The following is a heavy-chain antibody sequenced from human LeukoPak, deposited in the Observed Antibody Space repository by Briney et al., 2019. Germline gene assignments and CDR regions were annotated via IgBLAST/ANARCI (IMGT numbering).Heavy chain of an antibody. Sequence: GGSLRLSCAASGFTISDYWMTWVRQAPGKGLEWVANIKQDGSEKYYVESMKGRFTISRDNAKDSLYLQMNSLRGEDTAVYYCVRGGYSSRRFDYWGQGTLVTVSS. CDR2: IKQDGSEK. V-gene: IGHV3-7*01. CDR1: GFTISDYW. J-gene: IGHJ4*02. D-gene: IGHD6-13*01. CDR3: VRGGYSSRRFDY.